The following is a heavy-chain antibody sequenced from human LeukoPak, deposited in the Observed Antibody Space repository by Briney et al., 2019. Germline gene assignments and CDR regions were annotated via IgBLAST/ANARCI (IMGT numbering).Heavy chain of an antibody. CDR3: ARGRYDILTGYVYYFDY. CDR2: IYYSGST. V-gene: IGHV4-59*01. Sequence: SETLSLTCTVSGGSISSYYWSWIRQPPGKGLEWIGYIYYSGSTNYNPSLKSRVTVSVDTSKNQFSLKLSSVTAVDTAVYYCARGRYDILTGYVYYFDYWGQGTLVTVSS. CDR1: GGSISSYY. D-gene: IGHD3-9*01. J-gene: IGHJ4*02.